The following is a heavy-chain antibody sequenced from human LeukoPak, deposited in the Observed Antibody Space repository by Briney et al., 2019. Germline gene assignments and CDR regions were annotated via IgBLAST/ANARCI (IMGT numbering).Heavy chain of an antibody. CDR2: VSYNGST. CDR3: ARTPYGTRFDY. V-gene: IGHV4-59*01. CDR1: GDSISHNY. J-gene: IGHJ4*02. Sequence: SETLSLTCNVSGDSISHNYWSWIRQPQGDGLEWIGYVSYNGSTKYNPSHKSRVTMSVDTSKNQIFLNLRSVTAADTAVYYCARTPYGTRFDYWGQGTLVTVS. D-gene: IGHD2-15*01.